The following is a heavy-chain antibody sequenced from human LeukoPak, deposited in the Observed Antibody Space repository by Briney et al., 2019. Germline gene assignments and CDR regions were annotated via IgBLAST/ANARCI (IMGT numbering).Heavy chain of an antibody. CDR1: GYTFTSYG. Sequence: ASVKVSCKASGYTFTSYGISWVRQAPGQGLEWMGWISAYNCNANYAQKLQGRVTMTTDTSTSTAYMELRSLRSDDRAVYYCARVGGVRGVIGFDYWGQGTLVTVSS. CDR2: ISAYNCNA. D-gene: IGHD3-10*01. CDR3: ARVGGVRGVIGFDY. V-gene: IGHV1-18*01. J-gene: IGHJ4*02.